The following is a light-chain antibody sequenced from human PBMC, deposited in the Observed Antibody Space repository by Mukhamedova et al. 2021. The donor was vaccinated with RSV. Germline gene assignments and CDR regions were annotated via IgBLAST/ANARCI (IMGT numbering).Light chain of an antibody. CDR1: SLRSYY. V-gene: IGLV3-19*01. CDR2: GKN. CDR3: TPRDSSGNHLHV. J-gene: IGLJ1*01. Sequence: GQTVRITCQGDSLRSYYASWYQQKPGQAPVLVIYGKNNRPSGIPDRFSGSSSGNTASLTITGAQAEDEADYYCTPRDSSGNHLHV.